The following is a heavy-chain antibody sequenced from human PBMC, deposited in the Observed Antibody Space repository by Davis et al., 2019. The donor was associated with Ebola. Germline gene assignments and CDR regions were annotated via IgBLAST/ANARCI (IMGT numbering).Heavy chain of an antibody. J-gene: IGHJ4*02. D-gene: IGHD2/OR15-2a*01. V-gene: IGHV1-2*02. CDR3: GRGERSMGNCFDY. CDR1: GYTFTDYY. CDR2: INPKSGDT. Sequence: AASVKVSCKATGYTFTDYYMHWVRQAPGQGLEWMGWINPKSGDTNYAQIFQGRVTMTRDTSISTAYMDLSGLRSDDTAVYYCGRGERSMGNCFDYWGQGTLVTVSP.